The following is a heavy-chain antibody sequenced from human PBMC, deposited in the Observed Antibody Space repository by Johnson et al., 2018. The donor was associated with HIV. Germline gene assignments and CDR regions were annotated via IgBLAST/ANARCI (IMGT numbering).Heavy chain of an antibody. CDR1: GFTFRNYA. J-gene: IGHJ3*02. CDR3: ARGAFLKVYVSDDAFDI. CDR2: IRSDGSNK. V-gene: IGHV3-30*02. D-gene: IGHD2-8*01. Sequence: QMQLVESGGGVVQPGGSLRLSCAASGFTFRNYAMHWVRQAPGKGLEWVAFIRSDGSNKSYADSVRGRFTISRDNSKNTLSLQMNTLRAEDTAVYYCARGAFLKVYVSDDAFDIWGQGTMVTVSS.